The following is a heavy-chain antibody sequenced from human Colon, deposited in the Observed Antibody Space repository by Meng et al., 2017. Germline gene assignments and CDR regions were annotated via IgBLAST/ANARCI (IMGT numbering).Heavy chain of an antibody. Sequence: QIQLVQSGAEVKKPGASVKVSCKASGYPFVSYGIMWVRQAPGQGLEWMGWSSPYNGNTDYAQKFQGRVTMTTDRSTSTAYMELRSLTSDDTGVYYCARVDRDFGDTTSASALWGHGTLVTVSS. CDR3: ARVDRDFGDTTSASAL. CDR1: GYPFVSYG. D-gene: IGHD4-17*01. V-gene: IGHV1-18*01. CDR2: SSPYNGNT. J-gene: IGHJ4*01.